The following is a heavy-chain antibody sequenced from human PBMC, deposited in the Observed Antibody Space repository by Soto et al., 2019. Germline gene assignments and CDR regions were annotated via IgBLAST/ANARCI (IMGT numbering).Heavy chain of an antibody. CDR2: TYYRSRWYN. V-gene: IGHV6-1*01. D-gene: IGHD3-16*01. Sequence: SQTLSLTCAISGDSVSGNSAAWNWIRQSPSRGLEWLGRTYYRSRWYNDYAVSAKSRITVTPGTSKNQFSLHLNSVTPEDTAVYYCATEFPYYVSSDSYLDYWGQGALVTVSS. CDR3: ATEFPYYVSSDSYLDY. CDR1: GDSVSGNSAA. J-gene: IGHJ4*02.